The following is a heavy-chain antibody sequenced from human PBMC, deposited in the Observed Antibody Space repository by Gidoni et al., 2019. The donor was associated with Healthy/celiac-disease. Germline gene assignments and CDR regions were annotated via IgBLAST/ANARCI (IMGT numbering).Heavy chain of an antibody. Sequence: QVQLVAFGGGVVQPGRSLRLSCAASGFTFRSYGMHWVRQAPGKGLEWVAVISYDGSNKCYADSVKGRFTISRDNSKNTLYLQMNSLRAEDTAVYYCAKDLRLRNYGLWDYWGQGTLVTVSS. CDR3: AKDLRLRNYGLWDY. J-gene: IGHJ4*02. V-gene: IGHV3-30*18. CDR1: GFTFRSYG. CDR2: ISYDGSNK. D-gene: IGHD1-7*01.